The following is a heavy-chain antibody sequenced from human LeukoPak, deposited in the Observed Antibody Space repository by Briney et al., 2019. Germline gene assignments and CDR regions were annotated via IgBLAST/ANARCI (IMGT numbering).Heavy chain of an antibody. J-gene: IGHJ3*02. D-gene: IGHD3-10*01. CDR3: ARMYGSGSYYSAFDI. CDR1: GYTFTSYG. CDR2: ISAYNGNT. V-gene: IGHV1-18*01. Sequence: ASVKVSCKASGYTFTSYGISWVRQAPGQGLEWMGWISAYNGNTNYAQKLQGRVTMTTDTSTSTAYMELRSLRSDDTAVYYCARMYGSGSYYSAFDIWGQGTMVTVSS.